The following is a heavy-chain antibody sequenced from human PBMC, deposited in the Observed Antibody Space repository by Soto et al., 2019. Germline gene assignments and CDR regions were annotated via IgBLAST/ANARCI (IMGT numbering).Heavy chain of an antibody. CDR2: INGGSTT. CDR1: GFTFSSYS. J-gene: IGHJ6*02. V-gene: IGHV3-23*01. Sequence: GGSLRLSCAASGFTFSSYSMNWVRQAPGKGLEWVTAINGGSTTYYADSVKGRFTISRDSSKNTLYLQMNSLRAEDTAVYYCAKDKDWSGVYGMDVWGQGTTVTVSS. D-gene: IGHD3-3*01. CDR3: AKDKDWSGVYGMDV.